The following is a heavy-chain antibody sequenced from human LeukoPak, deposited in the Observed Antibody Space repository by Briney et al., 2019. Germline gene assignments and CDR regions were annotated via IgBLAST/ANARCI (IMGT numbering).Heavy chain of an antibody. Sequence: SVKVSCKASGGTFSSYAISWVRQAPGQGLEWMGGIIPILGIANYAQKFQGRVTITTDESTSTAYMELSSLRSEDTAVYYCARDSTELAAAGYYFDYWGQGTLVTVSS. CDR2: IIPILGIA. CDR1: GGTFSSYA. J-gene: IGHJ4*02. D-gene: IGHD6-13*01. V-gene: IGHV1-69*10. CDR3: ARDSTELAAAGYYFDY.